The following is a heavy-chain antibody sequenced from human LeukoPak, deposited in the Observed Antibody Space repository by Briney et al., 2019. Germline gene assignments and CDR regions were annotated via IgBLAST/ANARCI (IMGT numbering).Heavy chain of an antibody. Sequence: GGSLRLSCAASGFTFSSYAMSWVRQAPGKGLEWVSAISGSGGSTYYADSVKGRFTISRDNSKNTLYLQMNSLRAEDTAVYYCAKDRSRSSNTYYYDSSGILLEGGSGRSLDYWGQGTLVTVSS. CDR3: AKDRSRSSNTYYYDSSGILLEGGSGRSLDY. CDR2: ISGSGGST. V-gene: IGHV3-23*01. D-gene: IGHD3-22*01. J-gene: IGHJ4*02. CDR1: GFTFSSYA.